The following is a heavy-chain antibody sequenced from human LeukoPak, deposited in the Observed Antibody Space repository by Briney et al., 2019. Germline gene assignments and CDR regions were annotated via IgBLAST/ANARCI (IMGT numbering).Heavy chain of an antibody. CDR1: GGSISSGGYS. CDR3: ARKSILTAGRKPYDF. D-gene: IGHD6-13*01. CDR2: IYHSGST. J-gene: IGHJ4*02. Sequence: SETLSLTCAVSGGSISSGGYSWSWIRQPPGKGLEWIGYIYHSGSTYYNPSLKSRVTISVDRSKNQFSLRLSSVTAADTAVYYCARKSILTAGRKPYDFWDQGTLVTVSP. V-gene: IGHV4-30-2*01.